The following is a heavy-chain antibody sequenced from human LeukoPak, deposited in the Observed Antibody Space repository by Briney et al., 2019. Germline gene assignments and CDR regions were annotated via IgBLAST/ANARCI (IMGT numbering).Heavy chain of an antibody. J-gene: IGHJ4*02. D-gene: IGHD3-22*01. CDR1: GFTFGDYA. CDR2: IRSKAYGGTT. Sequence: SLRLSCTASGFTFGDYAMSWFRQAPGKGLEWVGFIRSKAYGGTTEYAASVKGRFTISRDDSKSIAYLQMNSLKTEDTAVYYCTISRVMVILFDYWGRGTLVTVSS. CDR3: TISRVMVILFDY. V-gene: IGHV3-49*03.